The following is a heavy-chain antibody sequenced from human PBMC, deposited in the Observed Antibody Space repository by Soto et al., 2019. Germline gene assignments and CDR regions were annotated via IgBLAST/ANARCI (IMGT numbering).Heavy chain of an antibody. CDR3: ARGSEKLAPFDY. Sequence: QVQLVQSGAEVKKPGASVKVSCKASGYAFISYGISWVRQAPGQGLEWMGWISGYSGNTNYAQKLQGRVTMTIDTSTRIAYMEVRSLRSDDTAVYYCARGSEKLAPFDYWGQGTLVTVSS. CDR2: ISGYSGNT. CDR1: GYAFISYG. J-gene: IGHJ4*02. D-gene: IGHD6-13*01. V-gene: IGHV1-18*01.